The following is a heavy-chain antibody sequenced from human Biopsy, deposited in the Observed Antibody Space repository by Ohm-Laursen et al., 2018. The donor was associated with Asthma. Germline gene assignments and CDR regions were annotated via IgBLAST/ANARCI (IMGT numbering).Heavy chain of an antibody. V-gene: IGHV3-7*01. CDR2: IKKDGSDK. D-gene: IGHD2-2*01. Sequence: SLRLSCSASGFTFGDYCMSWVRQAPGKGLEWVANIKKDGSDKYYVDSVKGRFTISRDNAKNSLYLHMNSLRAEDTAVYYCARGGYCTSPTCPWGRYATDVWGQGTTVTVSS. CDR1: GFTFGDYC. CDR3: ARGGYCTSPTCPWGRYATDV. J-gene: IGHJ6*02.